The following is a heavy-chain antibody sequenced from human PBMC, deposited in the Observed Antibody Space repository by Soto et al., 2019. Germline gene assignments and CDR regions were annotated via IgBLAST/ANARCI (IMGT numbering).Heavy chain of an antibody. CDR3: ARGRYCLTGRCFPNWFDS. CDR2: IYKSATT. V-gene: IGHV4-30-4*01. CDR1: GDSISSLDYF. Sequence: PSETLSLTCSVSGDSISSLDYFWAWIRQPPGQALEYIGYIYKSATTYYNPPFESRVAISVDTSKSQFSLNVTSVTAADTAVYFCARGRYCLTGRCFPNWFDSWGQGALVTVSS. J-gene: IGHJ5*01. D-gene: IGHD7-27*01.